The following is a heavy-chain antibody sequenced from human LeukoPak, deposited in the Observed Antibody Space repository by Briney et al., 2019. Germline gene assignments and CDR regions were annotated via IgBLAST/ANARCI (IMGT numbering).Heavy chain of an antibody. V-gene: IGHV4-59*01. CDR1: GGSINNYY. CDR3: ARVTDSNGWLFDY. J-gene: IGHJ4*02. CDR2: IYYSGST. Sequence: SETLSLTCTVSGGSINNYYWSWIRQPPGKGLEWIAYIYYSGSTNYNPSLKSRVTISVDTSRNQLSLKLTSVTAADTAVYYCARVTDSNGWLFDYWGQGTLVTVSS. D-gene: IGHD6-19*01.